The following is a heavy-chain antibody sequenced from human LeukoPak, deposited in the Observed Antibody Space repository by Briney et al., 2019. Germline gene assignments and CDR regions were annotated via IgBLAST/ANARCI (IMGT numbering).Heavy chain of an antibody. D-gene: IGHD3-3*01. J-gene: IGHJ4*02. V-gene: IGHV3-7*01. CDR2: IKQDGSQK. Sequence: GGSLRLSCAASGFTFSSYWMSWVRQAPGKGLEWVANIKQDGSQKYYVDPVKGRFSISRDNAKNSLYLQMNSLRAEDTAVYYSARGVPYASWSGPHYSDYWGQGTLVTVSS. CDR1: GFTFSSYW. CDR3: ARGVPYASWSGPHYSDY.